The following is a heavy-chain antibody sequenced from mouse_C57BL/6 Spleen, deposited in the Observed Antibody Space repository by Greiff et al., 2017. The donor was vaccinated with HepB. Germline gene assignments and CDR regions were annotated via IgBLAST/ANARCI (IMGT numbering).Heavy chain of an antibody. CDR2: IWSGGST. J-gene: IGHJ3*01. V-gene: IGHV2-2*01. Sequence: QVQLKESGPGLVQPSQSLSITCTVSGFSLTSYGVHWVRQSPGKGLEWLGVIWSGGSTDYNAAFISRLSISKDNPKSQVFFKMNSLQADDTAIYYCARAYYSNSAWFAYWGQGTLVTVSA. D-gene: IGHD2-5*01. CDR1: GFSLTSYG. CDR3: ARAYYSNSAWFAY.